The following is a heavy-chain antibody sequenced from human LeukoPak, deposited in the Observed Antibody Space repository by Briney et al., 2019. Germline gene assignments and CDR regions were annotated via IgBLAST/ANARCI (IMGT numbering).Heavy chain of an antibody. CDR3: ARVSSSSADY. J-gene: IGHJ4*02. CDR1: GFTFSSYS. CDR2: ISSSSSYI. V-gene: IGHV3-21*01. Sequence: TTGGSLRLSCAASGFTFSSYSMNWVRQAPGKGLEWVSSISSSSSYIYYADSVKGRLTISRDNAKTSLYLQMNSLRAEDTAVYYCARVSSSSADYWGQGTLVTVSS. D-gene: IGHD6-13*01.